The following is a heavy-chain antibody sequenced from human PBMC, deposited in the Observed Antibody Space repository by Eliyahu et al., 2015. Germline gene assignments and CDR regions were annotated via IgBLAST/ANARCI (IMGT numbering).Heavy chain of an antibody. D-gene: IGHD3-22*01. Sequence: QMQLQESGPGLVKPSQIVSLTCSVSGDSXSSGXYYXXWIRXHPRGGLEWIXHVYNSDNTNYNPSLRSRVSISMDTSQNHFSLKLASATAADTAVYYCARSPYYYDRSGAAAFDQWGQGTLVTVSS. J-gene: IGHJ4*02. CDR3: ARSPYYYDRSGAAAFDQ. V-gene: IGHV4-31*03. CDR2: VYNSDNT. CDR1: GDSXSSGXYY.